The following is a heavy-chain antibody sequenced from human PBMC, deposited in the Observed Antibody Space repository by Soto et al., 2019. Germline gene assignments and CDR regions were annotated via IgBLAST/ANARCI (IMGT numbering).Heavy chain of an antibody. D-gene: IGHD2-15*01. J-gene: IGHJ5*02. Sequence: SETLSLTCTVSGGSISSYYRSWIRQPAGKGLEWIAGIYTSGSTNYNPSLKSRVTMSVVTSKNQFSLKLSSVTAAYTAVYYCAIHNLTDCCGGSCVWWFDPWGQGTLVTVAS. V-gene: IGHV4-4*07. CDR1: GGSISSYY. CDR2: IYTSGST. CDR3: AIHNLTDCCGGSCVWWFDP.